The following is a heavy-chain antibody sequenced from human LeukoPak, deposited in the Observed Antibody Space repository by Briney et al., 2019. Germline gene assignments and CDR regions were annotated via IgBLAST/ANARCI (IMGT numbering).Heavy chain of an antibody. CDR3: AKPGYSSGWPQVPSDY. CDR1: GGSFSGYY. V-gene: IGHV4-34*01. CDR2: INHSGST. D-gene: IGHD6-19*01. J-gene: IGHJ4*02. Sequence: KPSETLSLTCAVYGGSFSGYYWSWIRQPPGKGLEWIGEINHSGSTNYNPSLKSRVTISVDTSKPQFPLKLSSVTAADTAVYYCAKPGYSSGWPQVPSDYWGQGTLVTVS.